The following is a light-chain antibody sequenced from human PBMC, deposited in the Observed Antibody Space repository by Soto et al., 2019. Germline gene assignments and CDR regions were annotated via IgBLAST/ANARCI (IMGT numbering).Light chain of an antibody. Sequence: DIVMTQSPLSLPVTPGEPASISCRSSQSLLHSNGYNYLDWYLQKPGQSPQLLIYLGSNRASGVPDRFSGSGSCTDFTLKISRVEAEDVGVYYCMQGLQTPGTFGQGTKLETK. CDR3: MQGLQTPGT. V-gene: IGKV2-28*01. J-gene: IGKJ2*01. CDR1: QSLLHSNGYNY. CDR2: LGS.